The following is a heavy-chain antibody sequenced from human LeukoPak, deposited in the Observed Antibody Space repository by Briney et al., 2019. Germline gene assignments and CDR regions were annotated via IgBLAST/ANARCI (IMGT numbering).Heavy chain of an antibody. V-gene: IGHV3-23*01. CDR2: VSGSGHST. Sequence: GGSLRLSCAASGFTFSNYAMSWVRQAPGKGLEWVSGVSGSGHSTVYADSVKGRFTISRDSSKSTLYLQMNSLGAEDTAVYYCAKDLLHGSGSYSWGVFDYWGQGTLVTVS. CDR1: GFTFSNYA. CDR3: AKDLLHGSGSYSWGVFDY. J-gene: IGHJ4*02. D-gene: IGHD3-10*01.